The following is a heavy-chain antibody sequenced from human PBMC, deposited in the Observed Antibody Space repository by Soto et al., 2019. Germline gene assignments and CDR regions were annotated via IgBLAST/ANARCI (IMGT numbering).Heavy chain of an antibody. Sequence: GESLKISCKGSGYNFAGYWIAWARQMPGKGLELMGIIYPSHSHTRYRPSFQGQVTISADKSISSAYLQWSSLRASDTAMYYCARGGVSTRTFGYWGQGTPVTVSS. CDR3: ARGGVSTRTFGY. D-gene: IGHD3-3*01. CDR1: GYNFAGYW. CDR2: IYPSHSHT. J-gene: IGHJ4*02. V-gene: IGHV5-51*01.